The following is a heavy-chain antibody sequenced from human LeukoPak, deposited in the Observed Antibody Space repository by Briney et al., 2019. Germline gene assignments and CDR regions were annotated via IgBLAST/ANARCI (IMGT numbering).Heavy chain of an antibody. CDR3: ARDVPGTTPFHY. D-gene: IGHD1-7*01. CDR1: GYIFSNYG. J-gene: IGHJ4*02. Sequence: ASVKVSCKASGYIFSNYGISWVRQAPGQGLEWMGWISAKNGDTNYIQKFRGRVTMTTDTSTSTAYMELWSLTSDDTAVYYCARDVPGTTPFHYWGQGTLVTVSS. CDR2: ISAKNGDT. V-gene: IGHV1-18*01.